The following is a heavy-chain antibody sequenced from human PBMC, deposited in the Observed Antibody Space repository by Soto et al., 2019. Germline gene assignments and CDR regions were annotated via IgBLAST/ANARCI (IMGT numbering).Heavy chain of an antibody. CDR3: TGSLLAYCSGGKCHTDYYYYGMDV. D-gene: IGHD2-15*01. V-gene: IGHV3-73*02. Sequence: EVQLVESGGGLVQPGESLKLSCAASGFTFRGSAMHWVRQASGKGLEWVGRIRTKANSYATAYAASVQGRFTISRDDSKSTAYLQMNSVKTVDTAVYYCTGSLLAYCSGGKCHTDYYYYGMDVWGQGTAVTVSS. J-gene: IGHJ6*02. CDR1: GFTFRGSA. CDR2: IRTKANSYAT.